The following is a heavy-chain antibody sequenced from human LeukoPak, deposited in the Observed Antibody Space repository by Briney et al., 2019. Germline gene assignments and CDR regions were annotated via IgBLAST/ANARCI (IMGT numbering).Heavy chain of an antibody. Sequence: GGSLRLSCAASGFTFSSYAMSWVRQAPGKGLEWVSAISGSGGSTYYADSVKGRFTISRDNSKNTLYLQMNSLRAEDTAVYCCAKGWGAYCSSTSCPAYYYMDVWGKGTTVTVSS. D-gene: IGHD2-2*01. V-gene: IGHV3-23*01. CDR1: GFTFSSYA. CDR3: AKGWGAYCSSTSCPAYYYMDV. J-gene: IGHJ6*03. CDR2: ISGSGGST.